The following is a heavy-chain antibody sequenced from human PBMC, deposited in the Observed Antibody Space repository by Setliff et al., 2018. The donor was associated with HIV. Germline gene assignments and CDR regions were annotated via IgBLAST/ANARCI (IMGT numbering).Heavy chain of an antibody. V-gene: IGHV3-30*04. CDR2: ISYDGSNK. Sequence: GGSLRLSCAVSGFTFSSYAMHWVRQAPGKGLEWVAVISYDGSNKYHADSVKGRLTISRDNDKNSVHLQMTSLRAEDTAVYYCASSGSGSYINWFGPWGQGTLVTVSS. CDR1: GFTFSSYA. CDR3: ASSGSGSYINWFGP. J-gene: IGHJ5*02. D-gene: IGHD3-10*01.